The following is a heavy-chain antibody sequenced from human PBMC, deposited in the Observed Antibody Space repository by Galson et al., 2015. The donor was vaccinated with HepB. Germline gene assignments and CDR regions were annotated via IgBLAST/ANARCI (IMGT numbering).Heavy chain of an antibody. CDR1: GFRFNNYA. D-gene: IGHD3-22*01. Sequence: SLRLSCAASGFRFNNYAMSWVRQAPGKGLEWVSGMSGSGGSTYYADSVKGRFTISRDNSKNTLWLQMSSLRVEDTAVYYCAKNPYYASNGYYSFDFWGQGTRVTVSS. CDR2: MSGSGGST. CDR3: AKNPYYASNGYYSFDF. J-gene: IGHJ4*02. V-gene: IGHV3-23*01.